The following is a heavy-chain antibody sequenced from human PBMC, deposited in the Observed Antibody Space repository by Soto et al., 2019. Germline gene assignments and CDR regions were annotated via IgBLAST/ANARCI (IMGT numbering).Heavy chain of an antibody. Sequence: QVQLQESGPGLVKPSETLSLTCTVSGGSISSYYWSWIRQPPGKGLEWIGNIYSGSTNYNPPLKSRVTISVDTSKNQFSLKLSSVTAADTAVYYCARALILTGYYIHDAFDIWGQGTMVTVSS. J-gene: IGHJ3*02. D-gene: IGHD3-9*01. V-gene: IGHV4-59*01. CDR1: GGSISSYY. CDR2: IYSGST. CDR3: ARALILTGYYIHDAFDI.